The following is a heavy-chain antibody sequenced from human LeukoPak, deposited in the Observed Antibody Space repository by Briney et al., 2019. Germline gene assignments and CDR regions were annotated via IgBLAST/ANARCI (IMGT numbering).Heavy chain of an antibody. CDR1: GFTFSSYA. CDR2: ISGSGGST. CDR3: AKSGGYCSGGSCYWSYYYYGMDV. J-gene: IGHJ6*02. Sequence: PGGSLRVSCAASGFTFSSYARSWVRQAPGKGLEWVSAISGSGGSTYYADSVKGRFTISRDNSKNTLYLQMNSLRAEDTAVYYCAKSGGYCSGGSCYWSYYYYGMDVWGQGTTVTVSS. D-gene: IGHD2-15*01. V-gene: IGHV3-23*01.